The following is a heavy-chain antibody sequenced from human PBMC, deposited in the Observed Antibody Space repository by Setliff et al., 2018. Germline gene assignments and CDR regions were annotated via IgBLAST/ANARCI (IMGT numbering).Heavy chain of an antibody. CDR2: NNPNSGGK. Sequence: ASVKVSCKASGYTFTGYYMHWVRQAPGQGLEWMGWNNPNSGGKNYAQKFQGWVTMTRDTSISTAYMELSRLRSDDTAVYYCARSGWVREYYFDYWGQGTLVTVS. D-gene: IGHD3-10*01. V-gene: IGHV1-2*04. CDR3: ARSGWVREYYFDY. CDR1: GYTFTGYY. J-gene: IGHJ4*02.